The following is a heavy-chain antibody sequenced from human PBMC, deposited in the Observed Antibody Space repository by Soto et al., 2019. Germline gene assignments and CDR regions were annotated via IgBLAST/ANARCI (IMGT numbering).Heavy chain of an antibody. CDR1: VFTCSSYA. CDR3: AKVSPNYSYAYRNWFDP. D-gene: IGHD5-18*01. J-gene: IGHJ5*02. V-gene: IGHV3-23*01. Sequence: WGSPLLSGAACVFTCSSYAMSGVRQAPGKGLEWVSAISGSGGSTYYADSVEGRFTISRDNAKNTLYLQMKSLRAEDTAVYYCAKVSPNYSYAYRNWFDPWGQGPMVTVSS. CDR2: ISGSGGST.